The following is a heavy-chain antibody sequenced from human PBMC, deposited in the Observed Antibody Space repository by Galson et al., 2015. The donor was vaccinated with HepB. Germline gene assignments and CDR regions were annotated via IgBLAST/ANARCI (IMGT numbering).Heavy chain of an antibody. CDR3: ARSVRRGHSSGYVPYYYYGMDV. Sequence: SVKVSCKASGYTFTGYYMHWVRQAPGQGLEWMGWINPNSGGTNYAQKFQGWVTMTRDTSISTAYMELSRLRSDDTAVYYCARSVRRGHSSGYVPYYYYGMDVWGQGTTVTVSS. V-gene: IGHV1-2*04. J-gene: IGHJ6*02. CDR2: INPNSGGT. D-gene: IGHD3-22*01. CDR1: GYTFTGYY.